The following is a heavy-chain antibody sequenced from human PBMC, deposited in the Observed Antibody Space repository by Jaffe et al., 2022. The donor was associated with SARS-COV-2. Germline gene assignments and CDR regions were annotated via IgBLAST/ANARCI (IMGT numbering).Heavy chain of an antibody. V-gene: IGHV6-1*01. CDR3: ARGRSRYFDY. J-gene: IGHJ4*02. CDR2: TYYRSKWYN. Sequence: QVQLQQSGPGLVKPSQTLSLTCAISGDSVSSSSATWDWIRQSPSRGLEWLGRTYYRSKWYNEYAGSVKSRITFNPDASMNQISLQLNSVIPEDTAVYYCARGRSRYFDYWGQGTLVTVSS. CDR1: GDSVSSSSAT.